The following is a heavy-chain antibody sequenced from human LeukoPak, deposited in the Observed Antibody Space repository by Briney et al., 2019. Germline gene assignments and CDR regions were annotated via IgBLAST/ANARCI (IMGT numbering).Heavy chain of an antibody. CDR2: IYYSGST. Sequence: SETLSLTCTVSGGSISSYYWSWIRQPPGKGPEGIGYIYYSGSTNYNPSLKSRVTISVATSKNQFSLKLSSVTAADTAVYYCAGAGHYYDSSGYYSRWFDPWGQGTLVTVSS. CDR1: GGSISSYY. CDR3: AGAGHYYDSSGYYSRWFDP. V-gene: IGHV4-59*01. J-gene: IGHJ5*02. D-gene: IGHD3-22*01.